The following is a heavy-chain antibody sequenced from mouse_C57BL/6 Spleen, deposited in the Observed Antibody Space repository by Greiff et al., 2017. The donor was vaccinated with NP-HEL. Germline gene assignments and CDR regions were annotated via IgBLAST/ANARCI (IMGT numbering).Heavy chain of an antibody. Sequence: EVKLVESGEGLVKPGGSLKLSCAASGFTFSSYAMSWVRQTPEKRLEWVAYISSGGDYIYYADTVKGRFTISRDNARNTLYLQMSSLKSEDTAMYYCTRVEYYGSSSWFAYWGQGTLVTVSA. D-gene: IGHD1-1*01. V-gene: IGHV5-9-1*02. CDR1: GFTFSSYA. CDR3: TRVEYYGSSSWFAY. CDR2: ISSGGDYI. J-gene: IGHJ3*01.